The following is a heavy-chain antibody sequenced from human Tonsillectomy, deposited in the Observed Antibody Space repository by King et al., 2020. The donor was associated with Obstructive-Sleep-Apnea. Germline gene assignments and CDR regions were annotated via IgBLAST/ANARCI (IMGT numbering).Heavy chain of an antibody. D-gene: IGHD5-24*01. CDR1: GGSFIGYY. Sequence: VQLQQWGAGLLKPSETLSLTCAVYGGSFIGYYWSWIRQPPGKGLEWIGEINHSGSTHYNPSLKSRFTISVATSKNQFSLKLSSVTAADTAVYYCARVGRWLQLRGFFCDYWGQGTLVTVSS. CDR2: INHSGST. J-gene: IGHJ4*02. V-gene: IGHV4-34*01. CDR3: ARVGRWLQLRGFFCDY.